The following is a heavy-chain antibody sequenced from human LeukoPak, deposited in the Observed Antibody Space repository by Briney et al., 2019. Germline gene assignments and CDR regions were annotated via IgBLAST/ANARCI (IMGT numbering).Heavy chain of an antibody. CDR1: GYTFTSYD. CDR3: ARGPLTYYDFWSGYYKDNWFDP. V-gene: IGHV1-8*01. Sequence: ASVKVSCKASGYTFTSYDINWVLQATGQGLEWMGWMNPNSGNTGYAQKFQGRVTMTRNTSISTAYMELSSLRSEDTAVYYCARGPLTYYDFWSGYYKDNWFDPWGQGTLVTVSS. CDR2: MNPNSGNT. J-gene: IGHJ5*02. D-gene: IGHD3-3*01.